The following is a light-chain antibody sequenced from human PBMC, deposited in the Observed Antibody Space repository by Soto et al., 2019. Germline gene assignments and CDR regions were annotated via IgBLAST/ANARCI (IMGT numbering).Light chain of an antibody. V-gene: IGKV3-11*01. Sequence: EIVLTQSPATLSLSPGERATLSCRASQSVSGFLAWYQQKPGQAPRLLIFDDSNRATGIPARFSGSGSRTDFTLTISSLEPEDFAVYYCQLRSNWPPWPITFGHGTRLEIK. CDR3: QLRSNWPPWPIT. J-gene: IGKJ5*01. CDR2: DDS. CDR1: QSVSGF.